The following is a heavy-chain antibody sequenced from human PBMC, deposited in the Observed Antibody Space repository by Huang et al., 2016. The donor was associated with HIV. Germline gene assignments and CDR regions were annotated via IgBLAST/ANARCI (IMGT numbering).Heavy chain of an antibody. CDR2: ILPGDSDT. CDR1: GYSFSTYW. CDR3: ASTASYSGSYRGAFDI. V-gene: IGHV5-51*03. D-gene: IGHD1-26*01. J-gene: IGHJ3*02. Sequence: EVQLVQSGAEVKKPGESLKISCKGSGYSFSTYWIGWVRQMPGKGLEGMGIILPGDSDTRYSPSFQGQVTISADKSISTAYLQWSSRKASDTAMYYCASTASYSGSYRGAFDIWGQGTMVTVSS.